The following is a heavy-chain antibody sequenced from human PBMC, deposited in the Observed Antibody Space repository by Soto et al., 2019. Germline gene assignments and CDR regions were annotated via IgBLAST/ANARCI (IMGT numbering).Heavy chain of an antibody. D-gene: IGHD3-22*01. Sequence: PGGSLRLSCAASGFTFSSYSMNWVRQAPGKGLEWVSSIGSSSSYIYYADSVKGRFTISRDNAKNSLYLQMNSLRAEDTAVYYCARDFIGGGFYWSVKPSYYYYGMDVWGQGTTVTVSS. CDR2: IGSSSSYI. CDR1: GFTFSSYS. V-gene: IGHV3-21*01. J-gene: IGHJ6*02. CDR3: ARDFIGGGFYWSVKPSYYYYGMDV.